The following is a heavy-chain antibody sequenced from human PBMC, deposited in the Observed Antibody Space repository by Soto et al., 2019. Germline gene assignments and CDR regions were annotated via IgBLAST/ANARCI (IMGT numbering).Heavy chain of an antibody. V-gene: IGHV1-69*12. CDR3: ASGIQLWLRRINNGYAG. Sequence: QVQLVQSGAEVKKPESSVKVSCKAPGGTFSTYAISWVRQAPGQGLEWMGGIIPMFGTANYAQRFQDRVTITESESTNTVYMERSSLRSEDTAVYFCASGIQLWLRRINNGYAGWGQGTLVTVSS. CDR2: IIPMFGTA. D-gene: IGHD5-18*01. CDR1: GGTFSTYA. J-gene: IGHJ4*02.